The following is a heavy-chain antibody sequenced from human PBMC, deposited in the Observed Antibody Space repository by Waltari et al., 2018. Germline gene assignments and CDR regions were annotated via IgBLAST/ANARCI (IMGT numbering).Heavy chain of an antibody. Sequence: EVQLLESGGGLVQPGGSLRLSCAASGFTFSSYAMSWVRQAPGKGLGWVSAISGSGCSTYYADSVKGRFTISRDNSKNTLDLQMNSLRAEDTAVYYCAKDHWPGARHYFDYWGQGTLVTVSS. V-gene: IGHV3-23*01. J-gene: IGHJ4*02. CDR3: AKDHWPGARHYFDY. CDR1: GFTFSSYA. D-gene: IGHD1-26*01. CDR2: ISGSGCST.